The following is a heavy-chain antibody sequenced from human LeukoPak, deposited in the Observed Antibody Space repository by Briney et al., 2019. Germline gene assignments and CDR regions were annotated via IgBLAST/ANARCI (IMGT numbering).Heavy chain of an antibody. V-gene: IGHV4-31*03. CDR2: IYYSGST. CDR1: GGSISSGGYY. Sequence: SETLSLTCTVSGGSISSGGYYWSWIRQHPGKGLEYIGNIYYSGSTYYNPSLKSRVTISVDTSKNQFSLKLSSVTAADTAVYYCARAHPRYYYGSGSSNWGQGTLVTVSS. D-gene: IGHD3-10*01. CDR3: ARAHPRYYYGSGSSN. J-gene: IGHJ4*02.